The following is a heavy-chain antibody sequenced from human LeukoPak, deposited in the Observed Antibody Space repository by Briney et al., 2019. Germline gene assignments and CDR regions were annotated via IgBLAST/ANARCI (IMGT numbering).Heavy chain of an antibody. J-gene: IGHJ4*02. CDR1: GGSISSGDYY. CDR3: ARGIPYSYGSHYFDY. CDR2: IYYSGST. V-gene: IGHV4-30-4*08. Sequence: SQTLSLTCTVSGGSISSGDYYWSWIRQPPGKGLEWIGYIYYSGSTYYNPSLKSRVTISVDTSKNQFSLKLSSVTAADTAVYYCARGIPYSYGSHYFDYWGQGTLVTVPS. D-gene: IGHD5-18*01.